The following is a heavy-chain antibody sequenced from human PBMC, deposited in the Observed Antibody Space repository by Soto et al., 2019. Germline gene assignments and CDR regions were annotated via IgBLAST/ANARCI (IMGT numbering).Heavy chain of an antibody. J-gene: IGHJ6*02. CDR2: ISAYNGNT. CDR3: ARGGGSGWFYYYYYGMDV. CDR1: GYTFTSYG. D-gene: IGHD6-19*01. V-gene: IGHV1-18*01. Sequence: ASVKVSCKASGYTFTSYGISWVLQAPGQGLEWVGWISAYNGNTNYAQKLQGRVTMTTDTSTSTAYMELRSLRSDDTAVYYCARGGGSGWFYYYYYGMDVWGQGTTVTVSS.